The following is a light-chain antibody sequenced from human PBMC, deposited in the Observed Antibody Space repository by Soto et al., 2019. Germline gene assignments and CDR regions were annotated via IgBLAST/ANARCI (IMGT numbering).Light chain of an antibody. V-gene: IGLV2-23*02. Sequence: QSALTQPASVSASPGQSITISCTGSDSDVGSYDLVSWYQQHPDKAPKLLIYEVTKRPSGVSNRFSGSKSDNTASLTISGLQAEDEADYYCSSYAGTSHYVFG. CDR1: DSDVGSYDL. CDR2: EVT. CDR3: SSYAGTSHYV. J-gene: IGLJ1*01.